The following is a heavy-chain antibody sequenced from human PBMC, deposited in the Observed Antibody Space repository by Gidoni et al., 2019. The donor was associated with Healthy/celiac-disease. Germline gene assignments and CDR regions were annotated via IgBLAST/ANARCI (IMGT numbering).Heavy chain of an antibody. V-gene: IGHV3-21*01. Sequence: EVQLVESGGGLVKPGGSLRLSCAASGFTFSSYSMNWVRQAPGKGLEWVSSISSSSSYIYYADSVKGRFTISRDNAKNSLYLQMNSLRAEDTAVYYCARDRYYYDSSGYSDYWGQGTLVTVSS. CDR2: ISSSSSYI. CDR1: GFTFSSYS. CDR3: ARDRYYYDSSGYSDY. D-gene: IGHD3-22*01. J-gene: IGHJ4*02.